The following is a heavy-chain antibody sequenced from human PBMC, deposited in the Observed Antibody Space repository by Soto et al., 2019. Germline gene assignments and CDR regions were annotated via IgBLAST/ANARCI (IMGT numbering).Heavy chain of an antibody. CDR3: ARGGEGYNFGAGY. CDR1: GYTFTSYS. Sequence: VASVKVSCKASGYTFTSYSMHWVRQAPGQRLEWMGWINPGNGNAKYSQKFQGRVTITRDESTSTAYMELRSLRSEDTAVYYCARGGEGYNFGAGYWGQGTPVTVSS. CDR2: INPGNGNA. J-gene: IGHJ4*02. V-gene: IGHV1-3*01. D-gene: IGHD5-12*01.